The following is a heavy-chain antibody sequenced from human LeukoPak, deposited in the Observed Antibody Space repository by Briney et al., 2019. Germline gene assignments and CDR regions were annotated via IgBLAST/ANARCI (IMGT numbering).Heavy chain of an antibody. J-gene: IGHJ5*02. CDR2: IIPIFGTA. CDR1: GGTFISYA. V-gene: IGHV1-69*13. Sequence: SVKVSCKASGGTFISYAISWVRQAPGQGLEWMGGIIPIFGTANYAQKFQGRVAITADESTSTAYMELSSLRSEDTAVYYCARDEGIAVAGNWFDPWGQGTLVTVSS. D-gene: IGHD6-19*01. CDR3: ARDEGIAVAGNWFDP.